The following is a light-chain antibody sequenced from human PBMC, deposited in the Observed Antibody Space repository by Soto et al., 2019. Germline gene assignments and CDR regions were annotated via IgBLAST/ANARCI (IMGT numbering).Light chain of an antibody. CDR2: DAS. V-gene: IGKV1-5*01. CDR1: QSISSW. Sequence: DIQMTQSPSTLSASVGDRVTITCRASQSISSWLAWYQQKPGKAPKLLIYDASSLERGVPSRFSGSGSGTEFTLTITSLQPDDFATYYCQKYNSAPLTFGGGTKVDIK. CDR3: QKYNSAPLT. J-gene: IGKJ4*01.